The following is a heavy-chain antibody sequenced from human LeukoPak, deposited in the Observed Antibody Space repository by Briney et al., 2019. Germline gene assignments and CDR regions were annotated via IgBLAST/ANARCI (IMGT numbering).Heavy chain of an antibody. J-gene: IGHJ4*02. Sequence: GGSLRLSCAASGFTVSSEYMTWVRQAPGKGLEWVSVIYSGGRTYYADSVKGRFTISRDNSKNTMYLQMNSLRAEDTAVYYCAKMHGGYSDYWGQGTLVTVSS. CDR1: GFTVSSEY. V-gene: IGHV3-53*01. CDR3: AKMHGGYSDY. D-gene: IGHD3-10*01. CDR2: IYSGGRT.